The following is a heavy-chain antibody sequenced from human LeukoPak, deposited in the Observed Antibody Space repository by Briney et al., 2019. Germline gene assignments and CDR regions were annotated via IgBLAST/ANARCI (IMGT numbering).Heavy chain of an antibody. CDR2: IWYDGSNK. V-gene: IGHV3-33*01. CDR3: ARGDYYDSSGPFDY. J-gene: IGHJ4*02. Sequence: GGSLRLSCAASGFTFSSYGMNWVRQAPGKGLEWVAVIWYDGSNKYYTDSVKGRFTISRDNSKNTLYLQMNSLRAEDTAVYYCARGDYYDSSGPFDYWGQGTLVTVSS. D-gene: IGHD3-22*01. CDR1: GFTFSSYG.